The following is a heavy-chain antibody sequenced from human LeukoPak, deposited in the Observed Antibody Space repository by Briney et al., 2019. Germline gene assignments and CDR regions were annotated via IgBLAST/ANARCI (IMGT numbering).Heavy chain of an antibody. Sequence: PSETLSLTCTVSGGSISSGSYYWSWIRQPAGKGLEWIGRIYTSGSTNYNPSLKSRVTISVDTSKNQFSLELSSVTAADTAVYYCARDLTGVFDYWGQGTLVTVSS. CDR2: IYTSGST. CDR3: ARDLTGVFDY. J-gene: IGHJ4*02. D-gene: IGHD7-27*01. V-gene: IGHV4-61*02. CDR1: GGSISSGSYY.